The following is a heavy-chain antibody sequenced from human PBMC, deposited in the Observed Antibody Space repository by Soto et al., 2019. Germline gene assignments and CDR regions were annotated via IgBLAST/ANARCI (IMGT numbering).Heavy chain of an antibody. D-gene: IGHD2-15*01. CDR3: AREGCSGGSCYSIYYYYGMDV. J-gene: IGHJ6*02. V-gene: IGHV1-18*01. Sequence: ASVKVSCKASGYTFTSYGISWVRQAPGQGLEWMGWISAYNGNTNYAQKFQGWVTMTRDTSISTAYMELSRLRSDDTAVYYCAREGCSGGSCYSIYYYYGMDVWGQGTTVTVSS. CDR2: ISAYNGNT. CDR1: GYTFTSYG.